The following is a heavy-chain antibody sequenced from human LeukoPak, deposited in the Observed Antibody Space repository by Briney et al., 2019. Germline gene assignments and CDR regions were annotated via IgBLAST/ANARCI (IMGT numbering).Heavy chain of an antibody. D-gene: IGHD3-3*01. J-gene: IGHJ6*03. Sequence: SQTLSLTCAISGDSVSSNSAVWNWIRQSPSRGLEWLGRTYYRSKWYNDYAVSVKSRITINPDTSKNQFSLKLSSVTAADTAVYYCARVFNYYYYYMDVWGKGTTVTISS. V-gene: IGHV6-1*01. CDR1: GDSVSSNSAV. CDR3: ARVFNYYYYYMDV. CDR2: TYYRSKWYN.